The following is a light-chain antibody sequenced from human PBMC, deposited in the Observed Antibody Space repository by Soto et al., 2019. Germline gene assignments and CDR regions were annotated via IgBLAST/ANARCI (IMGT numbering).Light chain of an antibody. CDR3: CSYAGSSTFVV. J-gene: IGLJ2*01. CDR2: EGS. CDR1: SSDVGSYNL. Sequence: SVLTQPASVSGSPGQSITISCTGTSSDVGSYNLVSWYQQHPGKAPKLMIYEGSKRSSGVSNRFSGSKSGNTASLTISGLQAEDEADYYCCSYAGSSTFVVFGGGTKLTVL. V-gene: IGLV2-23*03.